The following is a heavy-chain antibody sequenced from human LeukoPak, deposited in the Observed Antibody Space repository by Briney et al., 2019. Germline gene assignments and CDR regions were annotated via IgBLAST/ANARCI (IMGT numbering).Heavy chain of an antibody. CDR3: ARGGYYDSSGRNFDY. Sequence: GSLRLSCAASGFTFSSYCMSWVRQAPGKGLEWVANIKQNGNVKYYVDSVKGRFTISRDNAKNSLYLQMNSLRVEDTAVYYCARGGYYDSSGRNFDYWGQGTLVTVSS. J-gene: IGHJ4*02. D-gene: IGHD3-22*01. CDR2: IKQNGNVK. V-gene: IGHV3-7*05. CDR1: GFTFSSYC.